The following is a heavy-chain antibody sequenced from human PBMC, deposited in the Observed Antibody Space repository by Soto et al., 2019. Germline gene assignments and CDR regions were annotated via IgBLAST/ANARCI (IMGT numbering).Heavy chain of an antibody. CDR2: IYYSGST. CDR3: ARNYGDYEYYFDY. Sequence: SETLSLTCTVSGGSISSYYWSWIRQPPGKGLEWIGYIYYSGSTNYNPSLKSRVTISVDTSKNQFSLKLSSVTAADTAVYYCARNYGDYEYYFDYWGQGTLVTVSS. CDR1: GGSISSYY. D-gene: IGHD4-17*01. V-gene: IGHV4-59*08. J-gene: IGHJ4*02.